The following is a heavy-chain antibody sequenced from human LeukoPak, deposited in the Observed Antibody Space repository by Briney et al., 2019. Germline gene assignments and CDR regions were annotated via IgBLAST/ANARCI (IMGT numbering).Heavy chain of an antibody. V-gene: IGHV4-39*07. CDR3: ARSKIVVVPAEGWFDP. CDR2: IYYSGST. CDR1: GGSISSSSYY. J-gene: IGHJ5*02. D-gene: IGHD2-2*01. Sequence: SETLSLTCTVSGGSISSSSYYWGWIRQPPGKGLEWIGSIYYSGSTYYNPSLKSRVTISVDTSKNQFSLKLSSVTAADTAVYYCARSKIVVVPAEGWFDPWGRGTLVIVSS.